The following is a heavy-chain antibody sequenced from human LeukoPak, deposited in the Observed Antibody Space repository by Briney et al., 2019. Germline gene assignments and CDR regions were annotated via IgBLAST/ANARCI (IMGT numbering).Heavy chain of an antibody. V-gene: IGHV1-2*06. CDR3: ARVSYGNNATPFDF. J-gene: IGHJ4*02. CDR1: GYIFTNYY. D-gene: IGHD2-8*01. CDR2: INPNTGGT. Sequence: GASXXVXCKASGYIFTNYYIHWVRQAPGQGPEWMGRINPNTGGTDYVQKFQGRVTMTRDTSLSTAFMELSSLKSDDTAVYYCARVSYGNNATPFDFWGQGTLVTVSS.